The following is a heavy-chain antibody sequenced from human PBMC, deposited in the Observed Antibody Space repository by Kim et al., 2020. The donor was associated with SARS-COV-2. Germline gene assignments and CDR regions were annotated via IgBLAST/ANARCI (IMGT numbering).Heavy chain of an antibody. D-gene: IGHD6-19*01. Sequence: SETLSLTCTVSGGSISSYYWSWIRQPPGKGLEWIGYIYYSGSTNYNPSFKSRVTISVDTSKNQFSLKLSSVTAADTAVYYCARRISVAGTSLPYYYYYGMDVWGQGTTVTVSS. V-gene: IGHV4-59*01. CDR3: ARRISVAGTSLPYYYYYGMDV. CDR1: GGSISSYY. J-gene: IGHJ6*02. CDR2: IYYSGST.